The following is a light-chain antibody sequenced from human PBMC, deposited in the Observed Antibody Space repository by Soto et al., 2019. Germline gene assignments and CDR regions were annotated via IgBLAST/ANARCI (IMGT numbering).Light chain of an antibody. CDR2: DAS. CDR3: QQYNSYLWT. J-gene: IGKJ1*01. V-gene: IGKV1-5*01. CDR1: QSISSW. Sequence: DIQMTQSPSTLSASVGDRVTITCRASQSISSWVAWYQQKQGKAPKLLIYDASSLESGVPSRFSGSGSGTEFTLTISSLQPDDFATYYCQQYNSYLWTFGQGTKVEIK.